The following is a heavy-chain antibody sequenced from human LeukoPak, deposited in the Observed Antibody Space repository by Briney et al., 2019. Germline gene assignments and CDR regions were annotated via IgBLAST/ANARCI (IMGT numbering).Heavy chain of an antibody. Sequence: ASVKVSCKASGYTFTSYYMHWVRQAPGQGLEWMGIINPSGGSTSYAQKFQGRVTMTRDMSTSTVYMELSSLRSEDTAVYYCARAMPRILGYCSGGSCYPISGWSDPWGQGALVTVSS. CDR1: GYTFTSYY. V-gene: IGHV1-46*01. CDR3: ARAMPRILGYCSGGSCYPISGWSDP. J-gene: IGHJ5*02. CDR2: INPSGGST. D-gene: IGHD2-15*01.